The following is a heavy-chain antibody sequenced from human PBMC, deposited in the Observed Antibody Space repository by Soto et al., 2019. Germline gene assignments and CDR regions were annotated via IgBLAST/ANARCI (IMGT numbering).Heavy chain of an antibody. Sequence: QVQLVQSGAEVKKPGASVKVSCTASGYTFTSYGISWVRQAPGQGLEWMGWISAYNGNTNYAQKLQGRVTMTTDTSTSTAYMELRSLRPDDTAVYYGARAGGFGSGSFIRRYYGMDVWGQGTTVTVSS. D-gene: IGHD1-26*01. CDR2: ISAYNGNT. J-gene: IGHJ6*02. CDR1: GYTFTSYG. CDR3: ARAGGFGSGSFIRRYYGMDV. V-gene: IGHV1-18*01.